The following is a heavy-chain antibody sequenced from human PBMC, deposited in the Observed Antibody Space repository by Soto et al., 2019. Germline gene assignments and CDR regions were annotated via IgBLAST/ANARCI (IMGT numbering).Heavy chain of an antibody. Sequence: QVQLVESGGGVVQPGRALRLSCAASGFSFNTSGMHWVRQAPGTGLEWVAVIAFDGSQEFYGDSVRGRFTISRDNSKNTLFLQMKSLTPEDTAVYYCATKVRVTNYLYYGMDVWGQGTTVTVSP. CDR2: IAFDGSQE. CDR3: ATKVRVTNYLYYGMDV. J-gene: IGHJ6*01. V-gene: IGHV3-30*03. D-gene: IGHD2-21*02. CDR1: GFSFNTSG.